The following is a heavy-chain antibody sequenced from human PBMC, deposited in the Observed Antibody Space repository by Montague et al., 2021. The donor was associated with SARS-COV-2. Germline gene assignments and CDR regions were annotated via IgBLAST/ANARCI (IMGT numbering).Heavy chain of an antibody. CDR3: AKDYSSDWVA. CDR1: GFTFSTSP. V-gene: IGHV3-23*01. CDR2: INAGGDNT. D-gene: IGHD6-19*01. J-gene: IGHJ5*02. Sequence: SLRLSCAASGFTFSTSPMSWVRQAPGKGLEWVSGINAGGDNTFYADSVKGRFTVSRDNSTSTLYLQMSSLRADDTAVYYCAKDYSSDWVAWGQGTLVTVSS.